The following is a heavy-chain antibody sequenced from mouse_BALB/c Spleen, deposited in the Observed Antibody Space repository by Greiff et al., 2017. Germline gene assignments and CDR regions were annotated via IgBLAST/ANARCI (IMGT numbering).Heavy chain of an antibody. CDR1: GFNIKDYY. V-gene: IGHV14-1*02. CDR3: AIYYDYGFAY. J-gene: IGHJ3*01. Sequence: EVQLQQSGAELVRPGALVKLSCKASGFNIKDYYMHWVKQRPEQGLEWIGWIDPENGNTIYDPKFQGKASITADTSSNTAYLQLSSLTSEDTAVYYCAIYYDYGFAYWGQGTLVTVSA. D-gene: IGHD2-4*01. CDR2: IDPENGNT.